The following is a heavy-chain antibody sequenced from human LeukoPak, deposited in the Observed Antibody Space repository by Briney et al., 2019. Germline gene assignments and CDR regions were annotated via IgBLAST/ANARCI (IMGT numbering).Heavy chain of an antibody. J-gene: IGHJ6*03. V-gene: IGHV1-2*02. CDR3: ARDPAHYDILTGYTPSYYMDV. D-gene: IGHD3-9*01. CDR2: INPNSGGT. CDR1: GYTFTGYY. Sequence: ASVKVSCKASGYTFTGYYMHWVRQAPGQGLEWMGWINPNSGGTNYAQKFQGRVTMTRDTSISTAYMELSRLRSDDPAVYYCARDPAHYDILTGYTPSYYMDVWGKGTTVTVSS.